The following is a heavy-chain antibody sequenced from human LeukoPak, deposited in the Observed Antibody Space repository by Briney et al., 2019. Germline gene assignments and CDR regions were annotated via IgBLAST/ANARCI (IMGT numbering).Heavy chain of an antibody. CDR3: ARLIGSSSSGYYGAFDI. CDR2: IYYRGST. V-gene: IGHV4-59*08. J-gene: IGHJ3*02. Sequence: SETLSLTCTVTGGTISSYCLSCIRQPPGKGLEWIGYIYYRGSTNYNPRLKSRDTISVGTSKSQFSLKLSSVTAADTAVYYCARLIGSSSSGYYGAFDIWGQGTMVTVSS. D-gene: IGHD3-22*01. CDR1: GGTISSYC.